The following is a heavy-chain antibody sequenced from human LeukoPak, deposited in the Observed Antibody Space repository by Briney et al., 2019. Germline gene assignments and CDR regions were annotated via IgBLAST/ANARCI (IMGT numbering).Heavy chain of an antibody. Sequence: SETLSLTCTVSGGSISSSSYYWGWIRQPPGKGLEWIGSIYYSGSTNYNPSLKSRVTMSVDTSKNQFSLKLSSVTAADTAVYYCARYSSGWYFFPDYWGQGTLVTVSS. J-gene: IGHJ4*02. D-gene: IGHD6-19*01. CDR1: GGSISSSSYY. CDR2: IYYSGST. V-gene: IGHV4-39*07. CDR3: ARYSSGWYFFPDY.